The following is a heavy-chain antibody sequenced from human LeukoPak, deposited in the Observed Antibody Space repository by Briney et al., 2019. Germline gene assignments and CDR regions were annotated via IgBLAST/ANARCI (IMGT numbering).Heavy chain of an antibody. D-gene: IGHD3-22*01. CDR1: GGTFSSYA. CDR2: IIPFFGTA. V-gene: IGHV1-69*13. Sequence: GASVRVSCKASGGTFSSYAISWVRQAPGQGLEWMGGIIPFFGTANYAPKFQGRVTLIADESTSTAYMELSRLRSDDTAVYFCAREYYYDSSGYSVDYYYYGMDVWGQGTTVTVSS. J-gene: IGHJ6*02. CDR3: AREYYYDSSGYSVDYYYYGMDV.